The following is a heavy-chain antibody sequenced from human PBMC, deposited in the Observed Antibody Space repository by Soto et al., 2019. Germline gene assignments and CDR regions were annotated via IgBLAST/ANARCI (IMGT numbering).Heavy chain of an antibody. D-gene: IGHD3-16*01. Sequence: GGSLRLSCAASGFTFDDYAMHWVRQAPGKGLEWVSGISWNSGSIGYADSVKGRFTISRDNAKNSLYLQMNSLRAEDTALYYCAKDSFYTRRLWGDSFDYWGQGTLVTVSS. CDR3: AKDSFYTRRLWGDSFDY. J-gene: IGHJ4*02. V-gene: IGHV3-9*01. CDR1: GFTFDDYA. CDR2: ISWNSGSI.